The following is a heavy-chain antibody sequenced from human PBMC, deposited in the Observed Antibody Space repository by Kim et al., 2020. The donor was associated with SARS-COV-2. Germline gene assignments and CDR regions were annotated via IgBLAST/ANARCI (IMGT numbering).Heavy chain of an antibody. CDR2: ISASGTYL. J-gene: IGHJ6*02. CDR1: GFTFSNYV. Sequence: GGSLRLSCSASGFTFSNYVMNWVRQAPGKGLEWVSSISASGTYLYYADSMKGRFTISRDNAKSSLYLQMNSLRAEDTAVYYCAGDPLNGSGTSFYYYSMDVWGRGTTVTVSS. D-gene: IGHD3-10*01. V-gene: IGHV3-21*01. CDR3: AGDPLNGSGTSFYYYSMDV.